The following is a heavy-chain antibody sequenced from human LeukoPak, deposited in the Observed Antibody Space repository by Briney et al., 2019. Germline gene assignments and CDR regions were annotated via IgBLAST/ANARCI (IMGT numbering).Heavy chain of an antibody. CDR3: ARGRGWLRPFDY. J-gene: IGHJ4*02. CDR2: IYTSGST. V-gene: IGHV4-4*07. Sequence: SETLSLTCTVSGGSISSYYWSWIRQPAGKGLEWIGRIYTSGSTYYNPSLKSRVTISVDTSKNQFSLKLSSVTAADTAVYYCARGRGWLRPFDYWGQGTLVTVSS. D-gene: IGHD5-12*01. CDR1: GGSISSYY.